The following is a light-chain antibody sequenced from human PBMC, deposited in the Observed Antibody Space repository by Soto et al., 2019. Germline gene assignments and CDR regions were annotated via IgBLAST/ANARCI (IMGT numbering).Light chain of an antibody. J-gene: IGLJ3*02. CDR2: EVS. CDR3: SSYTSSSTLDWV. Sequence: QSVLTQPASVSGSSGQSITISCTGTSSDVGGYNYVSWYQQHPGKAPKLMIYEVSNRPSGVSNRFSGSKSGNTASLTISGLQAEDEADYYCSSYTSSSTLDWVFGGGTKLTVL. V-gene: IGLV2-14*01. CDR1: SSDVGGYNY.